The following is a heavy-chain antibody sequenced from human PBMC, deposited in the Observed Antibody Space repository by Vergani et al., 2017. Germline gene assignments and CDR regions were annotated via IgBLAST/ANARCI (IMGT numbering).Heavy chain of an antibody. Sequence: QVQLQQWGGGLLKPSETLSLTCVVNGGSFTSYHWTWLRQSPGEELDWVGDIDHTGRPDYNPSLKSQLTMSVDKSRNQFSLTLNSVTATDTAIYFCARVNTETNGHLYYYYYMDVWGQGTVVTVS. D-gene: IGHD4-11*01. CDR3: ARVNTETNGHLYYYYYMDV. CDR2: IDHTGRP. CDR1: GGSFTSYH. V-gene: IGHV4-34*01. J-gene: IGHJ6*03.